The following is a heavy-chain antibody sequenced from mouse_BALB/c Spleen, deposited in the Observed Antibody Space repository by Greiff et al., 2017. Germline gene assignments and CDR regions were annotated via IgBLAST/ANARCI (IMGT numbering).Heavy chain of an antibody. CDR3: ARDGSSFYAMDY. CDR1: GYTFTDYN. CDR2: IYPYNGGT. Sequence: EVQVVESGPELVKPGASVKISCKASGYTFTDYNMHWVKQSHGKSLEWIGYIYPYNGGTGYNQKFKSKATLTVDNSSSTAYMELRSLTSEDSAVYYCARDGSSFYAMDYWGQGTSVTVSS. V-gene: IGHV1S29*02. D-gene: IGHD1-1*01. J-gene: IGHJ4*01.